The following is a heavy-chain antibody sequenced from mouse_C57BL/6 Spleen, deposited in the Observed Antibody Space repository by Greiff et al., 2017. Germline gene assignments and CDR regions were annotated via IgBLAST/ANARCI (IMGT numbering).Heavy chain of an antibody. CDR3: ARELTGTYYFDY. CDR2: INPNNGGT. J-gene: IGHJ2*01. D-gene: IGHD4-1*01. Sequence: VQLQQSGPELVKPGASVKMSCKASGYTFTDYNMHWVKQSHGKSLEWIGYINPNNGGTAYNQKFKGKATLTVNKSSSTAYMELRSLASEDSAVYYCARELTGTYYFDYWGQGTTLTVSS. V-gene: IGHV1-22*01. CDR1: GYTFTDYN.